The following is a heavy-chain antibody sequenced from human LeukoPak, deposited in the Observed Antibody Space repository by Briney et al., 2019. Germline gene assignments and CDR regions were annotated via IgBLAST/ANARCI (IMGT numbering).Heavy chain of an antibody. CDR1: GYTFTSYA. CDR3: ARVPVTGPLWFGETRRWRSYYGMDV. Sequence: EASVKVSCKASGYTFTSYAMNWVRQAPGQGLEWMGWINTNTGNPTYAQGFTGRFVFSLDTSVSTAYLQISSLKAEDTAVYYCARVPVTGPLWFGETRRWRSYYGMDVWGQGTTVTVSS. V-gene: IGHV7-4-1*02. J-gene: IGHJ6*02. CDR2: INTNTGNP. D-gene: IGHD3-10*01.